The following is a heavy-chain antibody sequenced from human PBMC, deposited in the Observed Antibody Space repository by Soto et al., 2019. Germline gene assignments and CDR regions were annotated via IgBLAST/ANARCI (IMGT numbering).Heavy chain of an antibody. Sequence: GSLRLSCAASGFTFSSYGMHWVRQAPGKGLEWVAVISYDGSNKYYADSVKGRFTISRDNSKNTLYLQMNSLRAEDTAVYYCAKEYDFWSGPFDYWGQGT. D-gene: IGHD3-3*01. J-gene: IGHJ4*02. CDR3: AKEYDFWSGPFDY. V-gene: IGHV3-30*18. CDR2: ISYDGSNK. CDR1: GFTFSSYG.